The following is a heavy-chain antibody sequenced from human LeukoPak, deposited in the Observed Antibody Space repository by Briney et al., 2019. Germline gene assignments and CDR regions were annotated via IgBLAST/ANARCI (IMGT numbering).Heavy chain of an antibody. CDR3: ARDLEQWLVDY. J-gene: IGHJ4*02. Sequence: PGGSLRLSCAASGFPFRDYYMTWIRQAPGKGLEWISYISRSGDTLYYADSVEGRFTISGDNAKNSLYLQMNSLRAEDTAVYYCARDLEQWLVDYWGQGTLVTVSS. V-gene: IGHV3-11*04. D-gene: IGHD5-12*01. CDR2: ISRSGDTL. CDR1: GFPFRDYY.